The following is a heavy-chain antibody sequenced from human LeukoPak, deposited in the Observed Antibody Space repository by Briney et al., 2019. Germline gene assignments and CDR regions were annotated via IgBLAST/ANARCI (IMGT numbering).Heavy chain of an antibody. V-gene: IGHV1-18*01. CDR1: GYTFTNYG. Sequence: ASVKVSCKASGYTFTNYGFSWVRQAPGQGPEWMGWISAYNGNTNYAQKLQGRVTMTTDTSTSTAYMELRSLRSDDTAVYYCARRSRALGIDLDCWGQGTLVTVSS. CDR2: ISAYNGNT. CDR3: ARRSRALGIDLDC. D-gene: IGHD3-16*01. J-gene: IGHJ4*02.